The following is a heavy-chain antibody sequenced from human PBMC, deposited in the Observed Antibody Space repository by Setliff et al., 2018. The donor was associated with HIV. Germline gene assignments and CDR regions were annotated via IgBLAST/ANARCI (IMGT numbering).Heavy chain of an antibody. CDR3: ARGGVYYYDSSGWSMDY. V-gene: IGHV1-69*13. D-gene: IGHD3-22*01. J-gene: IGHJ4*02. CDR1: GGTFSSYA. Sequence: SVKVSCKASGGTFSSYAISWVRQAPGQGLDWMGGIIPVFGTTNYAQKFQGRVTITADESTSTAYMELSSLRSEDTAVYYCARGGVYYYDSSGWSMDYWGQGTLITVSS. CDR2: IIPVFGTT.